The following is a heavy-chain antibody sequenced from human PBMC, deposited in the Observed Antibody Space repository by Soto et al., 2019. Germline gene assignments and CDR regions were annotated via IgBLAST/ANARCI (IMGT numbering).Heavy chain of an antibody. Sequence: ASVKVSCKASGYTFTSYGISWVLQAPGEGLEWMGWISAYNGNTNYAQKLQGRVTMTTDTSTSTAYMELRSLRSDDTAVYYCARVNSNYYYYGMDVWGQGTTVTSP. J-gene: IGHJ6*02. CDR1: GYTFTSYG. CDR2: ISAYNGNT. V-gene: IGHV1-18*01. D-gene: IGHD4-4*01. CDR3: ARVNSNYYYYGMDV.